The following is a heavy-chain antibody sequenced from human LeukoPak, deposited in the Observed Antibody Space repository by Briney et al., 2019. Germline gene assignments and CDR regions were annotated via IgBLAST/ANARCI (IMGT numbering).Heavy chain of an antibody. CDR2: IYYSGST. Sequence: SETLSLTCTVSGGSISSYYWSWVRQPPGKGLEWIGYIYYSGSTNYNPSLKSRVTISVDTSKNQFSLKLSSVTAADTAVYYCARSGVLLWFGGFDPWGQGTLVTVSS. CDR3: ARSGVLLWFGGFDP. D-gene: IGHD3-10*01. J-gene: IGHJ5*02. CDR1: GGSISSYY. V-gene: IGHV4-59*01.